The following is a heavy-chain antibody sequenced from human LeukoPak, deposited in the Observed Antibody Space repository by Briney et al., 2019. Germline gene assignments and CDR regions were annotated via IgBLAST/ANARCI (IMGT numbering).Heavy chain of an antibody. CDR1: GGSITQTNY. CDR2: VNLQGGT. CDR3: ARASGGYSSGWYINWFDP. J-gene: IGHJ5*02. Sequence: SETLSLTCDVSGGSITQTNYWTWVRQPPGKGLEWIGEVNLQGGTNYNPSLLRRVAISVDTYANHVSLQMTSVTAADTAVYYCARASGGYSSGWYINWFDPWGQGTLVTVSS. D-gene: IGHD6-19*01. V-gene: IGHV4-4*02.